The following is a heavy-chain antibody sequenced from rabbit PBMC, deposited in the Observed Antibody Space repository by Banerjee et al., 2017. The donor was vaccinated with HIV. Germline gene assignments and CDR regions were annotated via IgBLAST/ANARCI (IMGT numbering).Heavy chain of an antibody. Sequence: QQQLEESGGDLVQPGASLTLTCKASGFGFSSDAMCWVRQAPGKGLEWIGCIVTGSDSLYYASWAKGRFTISKTSSTTVTLQMTSLTAADTATYFCARGRDAGSVGWLYYGMDLWGPGTLVTVS. J-gene: IGHJ6*01. CDR3: ARGRDAGSVGWLYYGMDL. D-gene: IGHD4-2*01. CDR1: GFGFSSDA. V-gene: IGHV1S45*01. CDR2: IVTGSDSL.